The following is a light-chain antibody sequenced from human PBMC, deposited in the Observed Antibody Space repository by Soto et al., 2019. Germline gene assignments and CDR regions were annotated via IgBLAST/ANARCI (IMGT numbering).Light chain of an antibody. CDR2: GAS. Sequence: DIQMTQSPSSVSASVGDRVTISCRASTDVRSWLAWYQQKPGKAPNLLIYGASTLQSGVPSRFSGSGSVTDFTLTISRLQPEDFATYYCQPATGDPWTCGQGPKVELK. CDR1: TDVRSW. V-gene: IGKV1-12*02. CDR3: QPATGDPWT. J-gene: IGKJ1*01.